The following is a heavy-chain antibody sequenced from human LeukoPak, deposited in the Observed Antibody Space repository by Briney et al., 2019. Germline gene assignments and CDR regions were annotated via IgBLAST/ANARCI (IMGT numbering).Heavy chain of an antibody. Sequence: ASVKVSCKASGYTFTGYYMHWVRQAPGQGLEWMGWINPNSGGTNYAQKSQGRVTMTRDTSISTAYMELSRLRSDDTAVYYCARKKLYDFWSGYPTTDAFDIWGQGTMVTVSS. CDR1: GYTFTGYY. J-gene: IGHJ3*02. D-gene: IGHD3-3*01. CDR2: INPNSGGT. V-gene: IGHV1-2*02. CDR3: ARKKLYDFWSGYPTTDAFDI.